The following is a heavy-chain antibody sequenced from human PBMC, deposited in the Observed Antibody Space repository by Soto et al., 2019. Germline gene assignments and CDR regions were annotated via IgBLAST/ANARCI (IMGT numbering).Heavy chain of an antibody. CDR2: IKQDGSEK. D-gene: IGHD1-7*01. CDR1: GFTFSSYW. CDR3: ARGGGNWNYVQYYFDY. Sequence: GSLRLSCAASGFTFSSYWMSWVRQAPGKGLEWVANIKQDGSEKYYVDSVKGRFTISRDNAKNSLYLQMNSLRAEDTAVYYCARGGGNWNYVQYYFDYWGQGTLVTVSS. J-gene: IGHJ4*02. V-gene: IGHV3-7*01.